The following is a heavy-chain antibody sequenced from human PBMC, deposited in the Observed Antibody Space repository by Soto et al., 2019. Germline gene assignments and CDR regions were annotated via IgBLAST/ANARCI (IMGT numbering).Heavy chain of an antibody. J-gene: IGHJ5*02. V-gene: IGHV4-31*03. CDR1: GGSISSDGSY. Sequence: SETLSLTCTVSGGSISSDGSYWSWIRQHPGKGLEWIGCLFYSGSTYYNPSLKSRVTISVDTSKNQFSLKLSSVTAADTAVYYCARGLAAAGLFGCGPWGQGTLVTVSS. CDR3: ARGLAAAGLFGCGP. CDR2: LFYSGST. D-gene: IGHD6-13*01.